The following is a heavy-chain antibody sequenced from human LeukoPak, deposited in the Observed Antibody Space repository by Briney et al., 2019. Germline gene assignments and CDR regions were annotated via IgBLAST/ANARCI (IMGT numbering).Heavy chain of an antibody. D-gene: IGHD5-24*01. J-gene: IGHJ4*02. V-gene: IGHV4-39*01. CDR1: GGSLSSSSYY. CDR2: IYYSGST. CDR3: ASWSVRRDGYSDYFDY. Sequence: SETLSLTCTVSGGSLSSSSYYWGWIRQPPGKGLEWIGSIYYSGSTYYNPSLKSRVTISVDTSKNQFSLKLSSVTAADTAVYYCASWSVRRDGYSDYFDYWGQGTLVTVSS.